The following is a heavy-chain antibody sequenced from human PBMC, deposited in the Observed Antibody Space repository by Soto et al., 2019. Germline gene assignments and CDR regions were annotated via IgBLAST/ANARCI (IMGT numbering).Heavy chain of an antibody. CDR2: IYPGDSDT. D-gene: IGHD6-13*01. V-gene: IGHV5-51*01. Sequence: GESLKISCKGSGYSFTSYWIGWVRQMPGKGLEWMGIIYPGDSDTRYSPSFQGQVTISADKSISTAYLQWSSLKASDTAMYYCARLQAAAGDNDLTFDNWGKGTLVTVAS. CDR3: ARLQAAAGDNDLTFDN. J-gene: IGHJ4*02. CDR1: GYSFTSYW.